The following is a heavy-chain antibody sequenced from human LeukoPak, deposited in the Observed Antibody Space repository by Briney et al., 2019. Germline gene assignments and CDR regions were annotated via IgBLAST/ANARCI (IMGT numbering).Heavy chain of an antibody. Sequence: ASVKVSCKASGGTFSSYAISRVRQAPGQGLEWMGGIIPIFGTANYAQKFQGRVTITADESTSTAYMELSSLRSEDTAVYYCARDPAHYGDYGYNWFDPWGQGTLVTVSS. CDR3: ARDPAHYGDYGYNWFDP. CDR1: GGTFSSYA. J-gene: IGHJ5*02. D-gene: IGHD4-17*01. V-gene: IGHV1-69*13. CDR2: IIPIFGTA.